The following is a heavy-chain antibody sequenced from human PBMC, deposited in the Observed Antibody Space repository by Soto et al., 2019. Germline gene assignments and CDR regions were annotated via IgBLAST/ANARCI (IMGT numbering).Heavy chain of an antibody. V-gene: IGHV3-53*01. Sequence: LRLSCAASGFSVSDYYMNWVRQAPVKGLEWVSIIYSGRTTYYADSVKGRFTISRDDSKNTLYLQMNSLRPEDTALYYCVRGPADSMLRLLEWPYGDYWGQGTLVTVSS. D-gene: IGHD3-3*01. CDR2: IYSGRTT. CDR3: VRGPADSMLRLLEWPYGDY. J-gene: IGHJ4*02. CDR1: GFSVSDYY.